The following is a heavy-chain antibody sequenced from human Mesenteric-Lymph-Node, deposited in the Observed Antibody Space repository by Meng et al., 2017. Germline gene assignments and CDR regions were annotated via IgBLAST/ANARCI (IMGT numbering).Heavy chain of an antibody. CDR3: ARDAVIAAAGRSPFDY. D-gene: IGHD6-13*01. CDR2: IWSDGSSQ. V-gene: IGHV3-33*01. Sequence: GESLKISCAASGFTFSTYAIHWVRRAPGKGLEWVASIWSDGSSQFYAASVKGRFTISRDNSKNTLYLQMNSLRAEDTAVYYCARDAVIAAAGRSPFDYWGQGTLVTVSS. CDR1: GFTFSTYA. J-gene: IGHJ4*02.